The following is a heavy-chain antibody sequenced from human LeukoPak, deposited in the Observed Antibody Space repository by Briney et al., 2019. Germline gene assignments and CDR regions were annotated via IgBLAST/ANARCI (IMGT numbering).Heavy chain of an antibody. V-gene: IGHV3-30*02. Sequence: GGSLRLSCAASGFTFSNYGMHWVRQAPGKGLGWVAFLRRDGSDKYYADSVKGRFTISSDNSKNTVYLQMNSLRPEDTAVYYCAKDHSQNFDYWGQGTLVTVSS. J-gene: IGHJ4*02. CDR3: AKDHSQNFDY. D-gene: IGHD5-18*01. CDR1: GFTFSNYG. CDR2: LRRDGSDK.